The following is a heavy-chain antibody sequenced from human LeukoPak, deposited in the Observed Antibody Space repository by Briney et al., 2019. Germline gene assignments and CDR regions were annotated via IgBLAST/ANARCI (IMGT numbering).Heavy chain of an antibody. CDR2: INAGNGNT. V-gene: IGHV1-3*01. J-gene: IGHJ6*02. Sequence: ASVKVSCKASGYTFTSYVMQWVRQAPGQRLEWMGWINAGNGNTKYSQKFQGRVTITRDTSASTAYMELSSLRSEDTAVYYCARGPAYSSSWYLYYYYYGMDVWGQGTTVTVS. CDR1: GYTFTSYV. CDR3: ARGPAYSSSWYLYYYYYGMDV. D-gene: IGHD6-13*01.